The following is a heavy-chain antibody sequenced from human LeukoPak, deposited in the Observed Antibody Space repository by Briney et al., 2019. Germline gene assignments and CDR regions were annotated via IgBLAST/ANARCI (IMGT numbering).Heavy chain of an antibody. J-gene: IGHJ4*02. D-gene: IGHD5-12*01. CDR2: IYPGDSDT. CDR1: GYSFTSYW. CDR3: ARVGQVDIVATNHLWIGYFDY. V-gene: IGHV5-51*01. Sequence: GESLKISCKGSGYSFTSYWIGWVRQMPGKGLEWVGIIYPGDSDTRYSPSFQGQVTISADKSISTAYLQWSSLKASDTAMYYCARVGQVDIVATNHLWIGYFDYWGQGTLVTVSS.